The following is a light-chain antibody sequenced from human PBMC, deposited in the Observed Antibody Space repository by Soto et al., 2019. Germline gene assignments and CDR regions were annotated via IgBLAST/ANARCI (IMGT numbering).Light chain of an antibody. Sequence: QSVLTQPPSASGSPGQSVTISCTGTSNDVGGYNYVSWYQQHPGKAPKLMIYEVNKRPSGVPDRFSGSKSGNTASLTVSGLQAEDEADYYCSSFAVSNSFVFGTETKVTVL. V-gene: IGLV2-8*01. CDR3: SSFAVSNSFV. CDR2: EVN. J-gene: IGLJ1*01. CDR1: SNDVGGYNY.